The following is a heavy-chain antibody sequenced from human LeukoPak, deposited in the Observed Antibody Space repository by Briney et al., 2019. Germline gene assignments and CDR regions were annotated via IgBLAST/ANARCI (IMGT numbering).Heavy chain of an antibody. CDR2: ISYDGSNK. D-gene: IGHD3-22*01. CDR3: ARRNYYDSSGYIDY. CDR1: GFTFSSYA. J-gene: IGHJ4*02. Sequence: PGRSLRLSCAASGFTFSSYAMHWVRQAPGKGLEWVAVISYDGSNKYYADPVKGRFTISRDNSKNTLYLQMNSLRAEDTAVYYCARRNYYDSSGYIDYWGQGTLVTVSS. V-gene: IGHV3-30-3*01.